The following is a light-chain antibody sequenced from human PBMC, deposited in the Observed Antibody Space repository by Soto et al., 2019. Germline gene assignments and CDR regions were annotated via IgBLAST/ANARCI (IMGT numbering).Light chain of an antibody. CDR2: DNN. CDR3: GAWDSSLSFWV. J-gene: IGLJ3*02. V-gene: IGLV1-51*01. CDR1: TSNIGNNY. Sequence: QSVLTQPPSVSAAPGREVTISCSGSTSNIGNNYVSWYQHLPGTAPKLLIYDNNKRPSGIPDRFSGSKSGTSATLGITGLQTGDEAGYYCGAWDSSLSFWVFGGRTKLTVL.